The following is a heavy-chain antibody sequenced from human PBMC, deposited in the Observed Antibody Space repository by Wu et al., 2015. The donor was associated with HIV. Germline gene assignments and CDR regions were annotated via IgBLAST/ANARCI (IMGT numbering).Heavy chain of an antibody. D-gene: IGHD2-2*01. J-gene: IGHJ6*03. V-gene: IGHV1-2*02. Sequence: QVRLVQSGAEVKKPGASVKVSCKASGYTFTGYYMHWVRQAPGQGLEWMGWINPNSGGTNYAQKFQGRVTMTRDTSSSTAYMELSRLRSDDTAVYYCARDLGLGYCSSTSCYFYYYYYMDVWAKGTDRSPS. CDR1: GYTFTGYY. CDR3: ARDLGLGYCSSTSCYFYYYYYMDV. CDR2: INPNSGGT.